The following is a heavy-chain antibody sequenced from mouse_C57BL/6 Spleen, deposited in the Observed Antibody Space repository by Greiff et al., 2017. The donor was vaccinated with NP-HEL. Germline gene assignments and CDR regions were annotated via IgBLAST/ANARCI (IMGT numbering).Heavy chain of an antibody. V-gene: IGHV1-55*01. CDR3: ARYDGYYVGCAY. D-gene: IGHD2-3*01. Sequence: VQLQQSGAELVKPGASVKMSCKASGYTFTSYWITWVKQRPGQGLEWIGDIYPGSGSTNYNEKFKSKATLTVATSSSTAYMQLSSLTSEDSAVYYCARYDGYYVGCAYWGQGTLVTVSA. J-gene: IGHJ3*01. CDR1: GYTFTSYW. CDR2: IYPGSGST.